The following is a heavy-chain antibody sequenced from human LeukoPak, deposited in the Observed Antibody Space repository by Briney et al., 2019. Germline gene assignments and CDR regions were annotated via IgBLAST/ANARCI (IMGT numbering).Heavy chain of an antibody. CDR3: ARGRVYCTSTTCLLPFDY. D-gene: IGHD2-2*01. V-gene: IGHV3-53*01. CDR1: GFTVSTYY. J-gene: IGHJ4*02. CDR2: IYSGGST. Sequence: PGGPLRLSCAASGFTVSTYYMTWVPQAPGKGLECVSVIYSGGSTYYADPGKGRFTFSRDNSKNTLYLQINSMRAEDTAVYYCARGRVYCTSTTCLLPFDYWGQGTLVTVSS.